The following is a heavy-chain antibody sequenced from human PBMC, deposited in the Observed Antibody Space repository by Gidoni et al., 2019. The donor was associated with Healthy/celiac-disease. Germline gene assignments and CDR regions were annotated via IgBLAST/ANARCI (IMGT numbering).Heavy chain of an antibody. J-gene: IGHJ3*02. CDR2: INHSGST. Sequence: QVQLQQWGAGLLKPSETLSLTYAVYGGSFSGYYWSRIRQPPGKGLEWIGEINHSGSTNYNPSLKSRVTISVDTSKNQFSLKLSSVTAADTAVYYCARARSTPQGGDAFDIWGQGTMVTVSS. CDR3: ARARSTPQGGDAFDI. V-gene: IGHV4-34*01. D-gene: IGHD2-2*01. CDR1: GGSFSGYY.